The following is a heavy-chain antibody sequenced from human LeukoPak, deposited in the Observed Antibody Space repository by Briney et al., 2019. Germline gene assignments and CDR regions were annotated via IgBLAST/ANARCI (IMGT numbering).Heavy chain of an antibody. J-gene: IGHJ6*03. CDR2: IYYSGST. CDR1: GGSISSYY. V-gene: IGHV4-59*01. Sequence: SETLSLTCTVSGGSISSYYWSWIRQPPGKGLEWIGYIYYSGSTNYNPSLKSRVTISVDTSKNQFSLKLSSVTAADTAVYYCARVTGYYYYMDVWGKGTTVTVSS. CDR3: ARVTGYYYYMDV. D-gene: IGHD1-20*01.